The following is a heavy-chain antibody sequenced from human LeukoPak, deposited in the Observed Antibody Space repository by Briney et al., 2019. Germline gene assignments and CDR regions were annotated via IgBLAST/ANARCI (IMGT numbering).Heavy chain of an antibody. CDR1: GFTFSTYW. Sequence: GGSLRLSCGASGFTFSTYWMSWVRQAPGKGLEWVANIKQDGSDKHYVDSVKGRFTISRDNAKNSLYLQTNSLRAEDTAVYYCARRNSYYYYLDVWGKRTTVTISS. CDR3: ARRNSYYYYLDV. CDR2: IKQDGSDK. V-gene: IGHV3-7*01. J-gene: IGHJ6*03.